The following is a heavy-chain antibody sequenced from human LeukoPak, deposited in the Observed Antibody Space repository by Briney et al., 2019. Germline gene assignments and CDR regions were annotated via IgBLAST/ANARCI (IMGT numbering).Heavy chain of an antibody. Sequence: GASVKVSCKASGYTFTSYYMHWVRQAPGQGLEWMGIINPSGGSTGYAQKFQGRVTMTRDTSTSTVYMELSSLRSEDTAVYYCAREYDFWSGYHPYYYYMDVWGKGTTVTVSS. D-gene: IGHD3-3*01. CDR2: INPSGGST. CDR1: GYTFTSYY. V-gene: IGHV1-46*01. CDR3: AREYDFWSGYHPYYYYMDV. J-gene: IGHJ6*03.